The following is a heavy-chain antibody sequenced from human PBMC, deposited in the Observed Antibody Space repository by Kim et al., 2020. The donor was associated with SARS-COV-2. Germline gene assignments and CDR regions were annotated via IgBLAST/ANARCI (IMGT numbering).Heavy chain of an antibody. D-gene: IGHD6-19*01. Sequence: GGSLRLSCEASLFTFKNYDMGWVRQAPGKGLQWVSSISASGLTTNYAESLKGRFTISRDNSKKTLSLQMDSLRADDTAVYFCATIERAVPGTIQGYFDS. CDR2: ISASGLTT. CDR1: LFTFKNYD. V-gene: IGHV3-23*01. J-gene: IGHJ4*03. CDR3: ATIERAVPGTIQGYFDS.